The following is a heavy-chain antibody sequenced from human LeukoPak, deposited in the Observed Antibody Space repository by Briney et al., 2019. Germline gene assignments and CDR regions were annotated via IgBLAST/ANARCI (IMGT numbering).Heavy chain of an antibody. Sequence: ASVKVSCKASGYTFTGYYMHWVRQAPGQGLEWMGWINPNSGGTNYAQKFQGRVTMTRDTSISTTYMELSRLRSADTAVYYCASLIRAVTYFDYWGQGTLVTVSS. D-gene: IGHD4-17*01. J-gene: IGHJ4*02. CDR2: INPNSGGT. CDR3: ASLIRAVTYFDY. V-gene: IGHV1-2*02. CDR1: GYTFTGYY.